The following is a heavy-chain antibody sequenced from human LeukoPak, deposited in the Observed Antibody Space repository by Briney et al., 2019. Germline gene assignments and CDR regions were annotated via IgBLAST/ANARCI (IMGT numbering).Heavy chain of an antibody. J-gene: IGHJ3*02. CDR1: GFTFSSYA. CDR3: ARDLSTVTTSGAFDI. CDR2: ISYDGSNK. D-gene: IGHD4-17*01. V-gene: IGHV3-30-3*01. Sequence: GRSLRLSCAASGFTFSSYAMHWVRQAPGKGLEWVAVISYDGSNKYYADSVKGRFTISRDNSKNTLYLQMNSLRAEDTAVYYCARDLSTVTTSGAFDIWGQGTMVTVSS.